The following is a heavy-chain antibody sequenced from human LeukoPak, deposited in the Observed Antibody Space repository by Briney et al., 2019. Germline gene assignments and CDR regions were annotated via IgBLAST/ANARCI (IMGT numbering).Heavy chain of an antibody. CDR3: ARDSGELLRGSAFDY. V-gene: IGHV3-7*01. Sequence: GGSLRLSCAASGFTFSDYYMSWVRQAPGKGLEWVANIKQDGSEKYYVDSVKGRFTISRDNAKNSLYLQMNSLRAEDTAVYYCARDSGELLRGSAFDYWGQGTLVTVSS. J-gene: IGHJ4*02. CDR1: GFTFSDYY. CDR2: IKQDGSEK. D-gene: IGHD3-10*01.